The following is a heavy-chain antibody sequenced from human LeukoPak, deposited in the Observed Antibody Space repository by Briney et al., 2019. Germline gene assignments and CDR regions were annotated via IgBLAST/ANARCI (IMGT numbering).Heavy chain of an antibody. CDR3: ARDLGYCSSTSCHKFGWFDP. D-gene: IGHD2-2*02. Sequence: PSQTLSLTCTVSGGSISSGDYYWSWIRQPPGKGLEWIGYIYYSGSTYYNPSLKSRVTISVDTSKNQFSLKLSSVTAADTAVYYCARDLGYCSSTSCHKFGWFDPWGQGTLVTVSS. J-gene: IGHJ5*02. CDR2: IYYSGST. V-gene: IGHV4-30-4*08. CDR1: GGSISSGDYY.